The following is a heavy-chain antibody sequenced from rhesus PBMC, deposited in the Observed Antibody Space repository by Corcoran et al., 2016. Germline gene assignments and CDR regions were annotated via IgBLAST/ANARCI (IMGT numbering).Heavy chain of an antibody. V-gene: IGHV4-80*01. J-gene: IGHJ4*01. D-gene: IGHD3-16*01. CDR2: SNGNSGST. CDR1: GASIRRYW. Sequence: QVLLQESGPGLVKPSETLSLTCSVSGASIRRYWWSWIRQPPGKGLEWIGESNGNSGSTNYNPSLKSRVTISKDASKNQFSLILSSVTAADTAVYYCARYRSGSYYYFDYWGQGVLVTVSS. CDR3: ARYRSGSYYYFDY.